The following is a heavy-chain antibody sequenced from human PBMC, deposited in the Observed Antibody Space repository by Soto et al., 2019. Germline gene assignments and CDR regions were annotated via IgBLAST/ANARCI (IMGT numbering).Heavy chain of an antibody. J-gene: IGHJ3*02. CDR3: ASRHYVSVSCKFRYAFDI. CDR2: INHSGST. V-gene: IGHV4-34*01. Sequence: SETLSLTCAVYGGSFSGYYWSWIRQPPGKGLEWIGEINHSGSTNYNPSLKSRVTISVDTSKNQFSLKLSSVTAADTAVYYCASRHYVSVSCKFRYAFDIWGQGTMVTVSS. D-gene: IGHD3-10*01. CDR1: GGSFSGYY.